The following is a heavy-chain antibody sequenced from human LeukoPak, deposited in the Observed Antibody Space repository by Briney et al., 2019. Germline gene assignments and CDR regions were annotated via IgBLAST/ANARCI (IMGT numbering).Heavy chain of an antibody. CDR3: ARGPNSNWSGLDF. V-gene: IGHV3-74*01. CDR2: ISPTGSTT. D-gene: IGHD6-6*01. Sequence: GGSLRLSCTASGFSFSGHWMHWARQLPGKGLVWVSRISPTGSTTSYADSVKGRFTVSRDNAKNTLYPQVNNLRAEDTAVYYCARGPNSNWSGLDFWGQGTLLTVSP. J-gene: IGHJ4*02. CDR1: GFSFSGHW.